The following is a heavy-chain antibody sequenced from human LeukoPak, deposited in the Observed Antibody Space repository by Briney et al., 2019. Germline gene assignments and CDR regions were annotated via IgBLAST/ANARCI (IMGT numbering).Heavy chain of an antibody. CDR1: GFTFSSYW. D-gene: IGHD3-10*01. CDR3: ATDSSGSGGSYYNY. J-gene: IGHJ4*02. Sequence: GGSLRLSCAASGFTFSSYWMSWVRQAPGKGLEWVANIKQDGSEKYYVDSVKGRFTISRDNAKNSLYPQMNSLRAEDTAVYYCATDSSGSGGSYYNYWGQGSLVTVSS. V-gene: IGHV3-7*04. CDR2: IKQDGSEK.